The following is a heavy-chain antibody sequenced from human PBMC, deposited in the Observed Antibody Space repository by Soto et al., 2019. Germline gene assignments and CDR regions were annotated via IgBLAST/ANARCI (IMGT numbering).Heavy chain of an antibody. D-gene: IGHD6-19*01. J-gene: IGHJ4*02. CDR2: IYYSGST. CDR1: GGSISSSSYY. CDR3: ARHYEGIAVAGTRVYDY. V-gene: IGHV4-39*01. Sequence: QLQLQESGPGLVKPSETLSLTCTVSGGSISSSSYYWGWIRQPPGKGLEWIGSIYYSGSTYYNPSLNSRVTISVDTSKNQFSLKLSSVTAADTAVYYCARHYEGIAVAGTRVYDYWGQGTLVTVSS.